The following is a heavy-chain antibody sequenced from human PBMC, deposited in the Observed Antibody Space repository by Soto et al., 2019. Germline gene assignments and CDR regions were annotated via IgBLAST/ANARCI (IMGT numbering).Heavy chain of an antibody. CDR1: GGSITSHL. Sequence: PSETLSLTCSMSGGSITSHLLTWIRQPPGKGLEWIGYILYTGNTKYNPSLTGRVTISADTSKKQFALKLTSVTAADTAMYFCARSYSGYALTHSQEPYYYGMDVWGQGTTVTVYS. V-gene: IGHV4-59*11. CDR3: ARSYSGYALTHSQEPYYYGMDV. J-gene: IGHJ6*02. CDR2: ILYTGNT. D-gene: IGHD5-12*01.